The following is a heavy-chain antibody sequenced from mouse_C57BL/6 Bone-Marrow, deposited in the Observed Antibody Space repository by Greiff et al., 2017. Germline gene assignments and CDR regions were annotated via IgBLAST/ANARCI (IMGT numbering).Heavy chain of an antibody. CDR1: GYTFTDYY. CDR3: ASLLITTVYFDY. D-gene: IGHD1-1*01. Sequence: EVQLKQSGPELVKPGASVKISCKASGYTFTDYYMNWVKQSHGKSLEWIGDINPNNGGTSYNQKFKGKATLTVDKSSSTAYMELRSLTSEDSAVYYCASLLITTVYFDYWGQGTTLTVSS. J-gene: IGHJ2*01. V-gene: IGHV1-26*01. CDR2: INPNNGGT.